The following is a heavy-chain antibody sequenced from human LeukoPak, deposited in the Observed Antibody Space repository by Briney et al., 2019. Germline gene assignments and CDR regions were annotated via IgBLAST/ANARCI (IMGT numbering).Heavy chain of an antibody. CDR3: ARGLYYDYVWGSYREREFDY. J-gene: IGHJ4*02. Sequence: SETLSLTCAVYGGSFSGYYWSWIRQLPGKGLEWIGEINHSGSTNYNPSLKSRVTISVDTSKNQFSLKLSSVTAADTAVYYCARGLYYDYVWGSYREREFDYWGQGTLVTVSS. D-gene: IGHD3-16*02. V-gene: IGHV4-34*01. CDR1: GGSFSGYY. CDR2: INHSGST.